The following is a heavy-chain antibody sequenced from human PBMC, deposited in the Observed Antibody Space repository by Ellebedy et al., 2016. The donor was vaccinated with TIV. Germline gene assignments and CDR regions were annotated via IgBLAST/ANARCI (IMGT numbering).Heavy chain of an antibody. CDR1: GFIFSSYG. Sequence: GGSLRLXXAASGFIFSSYGFVWVRQAQGKGLDWVAAISNDGSKKYYIDSVRGRFTISRDSSKNTLYLQMTSLRVEDTAVYYCAKKAPQYCTSGSCPPDAFDIWGQGTMVTVSS. CDR3: AKKAPQYCTSGSCPPDAFDI. J-gene: IGHJ3*02. CDR2: ISNDGSKK. D-gene: IGHD2-15*01. V-gene: IGHV3-30*18.